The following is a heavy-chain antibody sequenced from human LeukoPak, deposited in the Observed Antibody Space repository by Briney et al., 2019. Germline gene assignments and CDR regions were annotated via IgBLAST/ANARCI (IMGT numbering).Heavy chain of an antibody. D-gene: IGHD3-22*01. V-gene: IGHV1-2*02. CDR3: ARDRGNYYYDTPYYFRY. CDR1: GYTFTGYY. Sequence: GASVKVSCKASGYTFTGYYMHWVRQAPGQGLEWMGWINPNSGGTNYAQKFQGRVTMTRDTSISTAYMELSRLRSDDTAVYYCARDRGNYYYDTPYYFRYWGQGTLVTVSS. CDR2: INPNSGGT. J-gene: IGHJ4*02.